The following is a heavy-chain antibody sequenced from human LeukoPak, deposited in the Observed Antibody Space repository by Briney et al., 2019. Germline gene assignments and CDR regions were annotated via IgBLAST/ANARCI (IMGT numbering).Heavy chain of an antibody. V-gene: IGHV4-30-4*01. CDR1: GGSISSGDYY. Sequence: KPSQTLSLTCTVSGGSISSGDYYWSWIRQPPGKGLEWIGYIYYSGSTYYNPSLKSRVTISVDTSKNQFSLKLSSVTAADTAVYCCARGPRRGYSYRPPDYWGQGTLVTVSS. CDR2: IYYSGST. CDR3: ARGPRRGYSYRPPDY. D-gene: IGHD5-18*01. J-gene: IGHJ4*02.